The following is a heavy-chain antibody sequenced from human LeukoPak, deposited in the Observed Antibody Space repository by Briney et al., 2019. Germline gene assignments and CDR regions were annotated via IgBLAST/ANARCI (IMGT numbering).Heavy chain of an antibody. CDR3: AGAGYNYYPPDY. Sequence: GASVKVSCKASGYTFTGYYMHWVRQAPGQGLEWMGIINPSGGSTSYAQKFQGRVTMTRDTSTSTVYMELSSLRSEDTAVYYCAGAGYNYYPPDYWGQGTLVTVSS. J-gene: IGHJ4*02. V-gene: IGHV1-46*01. D-gene: IGHD5-24*01. CDR2: INPSGGST. CDR1: GYTFTGYY.